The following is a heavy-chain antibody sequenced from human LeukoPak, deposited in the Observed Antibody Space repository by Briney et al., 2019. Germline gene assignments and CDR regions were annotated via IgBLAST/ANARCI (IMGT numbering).Heavy chain of an antibody. CDR2: IFYGGNT. V-gene: IGHV4-34*12. D-gene: IGHD6-13*01. Sequence: SETLSLTCAVYGGSFSTHYWSWIRQSPGKGLEWIGTIFYGGNTYYSPSLKSRVTMSVDTSKNQFSLKLSSVTAADTAVYYCARFSWSLYYFHYWGQGTLVTVSS. J-gene: IGHJ4*02. CDR3: ARFSWSLYYFHY. CDR1: GGSFSTHY.